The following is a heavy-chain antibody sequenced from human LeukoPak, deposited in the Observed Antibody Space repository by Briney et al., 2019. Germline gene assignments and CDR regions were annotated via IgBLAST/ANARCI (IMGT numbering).Heavy chain of an antibody. D-gene: IGHD6-6*01. J-gene: IGHJ4*02. CDR3: ARDMRKYSSSSGEH. CDR1: GFTFSSYA. CDR2: ISYDGSNK. Sequence: PGGSLRLSCAASGFTFSSYAMHWVRQAPGKGIEWVAVISYDGSNKYYEDSVKGRFTISRDNSKNTLYLQMNSLRAEDTAVYYCARDMRKYSSSSGEHWGQGTLVTVSS. V-gene: IGHV3-30*01.